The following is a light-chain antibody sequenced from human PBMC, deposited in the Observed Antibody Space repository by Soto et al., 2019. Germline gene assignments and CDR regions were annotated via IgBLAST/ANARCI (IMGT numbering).Light chain of an antibody. V-gene: IGKV3-20*01. CDR2: GAS. CDR1: QSVTSSY. Sequence: EIVLTQSPGTLSLSPGERATLSCRASQSVTSSYLAWYQQKPGQAPRLLIYGASSRATGIPDRFSGSGSGTDFTLTISRLEPEDFAVYYCQQYPDWPFGQGTKVEIK. CDR3: QQYPDWP. J-gene: IGKJ1*01.